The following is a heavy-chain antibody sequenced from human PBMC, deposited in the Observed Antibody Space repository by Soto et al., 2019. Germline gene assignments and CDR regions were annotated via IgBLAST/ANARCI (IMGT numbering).Heavy chain of an antibody. CDR2: IYYSGST. V-gene: IGHV4-39*01. CDR3: ARREGVYYFDY. J-gene: IGHJ4*02. Sequence: SETLSLTCTVSGGSISSSSYYWGWIRQPPGKGLEWIGSIYYSGSTYYNPSLKSRVTISVDTSKNQFSLKLSSVTAADTAVYYCARREGVYYFDYWGQGTLVTVSS. D-gene: IGHD2-8*01. CDR1: GGSISSSSYY.